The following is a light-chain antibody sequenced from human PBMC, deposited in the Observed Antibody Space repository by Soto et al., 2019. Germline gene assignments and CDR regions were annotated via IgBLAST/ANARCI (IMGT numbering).Light chain of an antibody. CDR1: SSDVGGYNH. CDR3: CSYAGSYSLV. Sequence: QSVLTQPRSVSGSPGQSVTISCTGSSSDVGGYNHVSWYQQHPGKAPKVMIYDVAERPSGVPDRFSGSKSGNTASLTISGLQAEVEADYYCCSYAGSYSLVFGGGTKLTVL. J-gene: IGLJ3*02. CDR2: DVA. V-gene: IGLV2-11*01.